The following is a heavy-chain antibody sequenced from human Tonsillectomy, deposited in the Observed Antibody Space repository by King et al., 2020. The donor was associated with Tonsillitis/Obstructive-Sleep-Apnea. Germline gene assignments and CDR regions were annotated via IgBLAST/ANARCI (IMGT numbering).Heavy chain of an antibody. CDR2: IYPGDSDT. CDR1: GYSFTSYW. V-gene: IGHV5-51*01. CDR3: ARHLGYGDYDGYYYYYMDV. Sequence: VQLVQSGAEVKKPGESLKISCKGSGYSFTSYWIGWVRQMPGKGLEWMGIIYPGDSDTRYSPSFQGQVTISAAKSISTAYLQWSSLKASDTAMYYCARHLGYGDYDGYYYYYMDVWGKGTTVTVSS. J-gene: IGHJ6*03. D-gene: IGHD4-17*01.